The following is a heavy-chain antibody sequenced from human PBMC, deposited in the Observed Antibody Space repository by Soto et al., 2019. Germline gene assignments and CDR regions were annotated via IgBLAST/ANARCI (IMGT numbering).Heavy chain of an antibody. Sequence: GESLKISCKGSGFTFTSYWIAWVRQMPGKGLEWMGMIYPGDSDSSYSPSFQGQVTISADKSISTAYLHWSSLKASDTAIYYCAKHEGYCSTTSCYNFDYWGQGTMVTVSS. CDR2: IYPGDSDS. J-gene: IGHJ4*02. D-gene: IGHD2-2*01. CDR3: AKHEGYCSTTSCYNFDY. V-gene: IGHV5-51*01. CDR1: GFTFTSYW.